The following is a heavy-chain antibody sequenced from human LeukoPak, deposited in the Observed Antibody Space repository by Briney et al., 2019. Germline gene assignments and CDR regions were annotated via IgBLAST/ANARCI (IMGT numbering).Heavy chain of an antibody. CDR2: ISSSSSYT. V-gene: IGHV3-11*05. CDR1: GFTFSDYY. Sequence: GGSLRLSCAASGFTFSDYYMSWIRQAPGKGLEWVSYISSSSSYTNYADSVKGRFTISRDNAKNSLYLQMNSLRAEDTAVYYCARAGPRYCTNGVCYTYYGMDVWGQGTTVTVSS. J-gene: IGHJ6*02. CDR3: ARAGPRYCTNGVCYTYYGMDV. D-gene: IGHD2-8*01.